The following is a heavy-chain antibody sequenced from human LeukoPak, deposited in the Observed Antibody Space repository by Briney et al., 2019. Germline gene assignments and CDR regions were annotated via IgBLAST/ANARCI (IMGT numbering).Heavy chain of an antibody. J-gene: IGHJ4*02. D-gene: IGHD1-26*01. Sequence: GGSLRLSCAASGFTFSSYAMSWVRQAPGKGLEWVSAISGSGGSTYYADSVKGRFTISRDNSKNTLYLQMNSLRAEDTAVYYCAKDGWSTLSGSYFPFDYWGQGTLVTVSS. V-gene: IGHV3-23*01. CDR1: GFTFSSYA. CDR2: ISGSGGST. CDR3: AKDGWSTLSGSYFPFDY.